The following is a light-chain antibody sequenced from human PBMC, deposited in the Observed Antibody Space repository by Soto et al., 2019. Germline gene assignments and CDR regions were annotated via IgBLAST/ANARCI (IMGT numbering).Light chain of an antibody. CDR3: QQYNSYSEA. CDR1: LSIIIW. J-gene: IGKJ1*01. V-gene: IGKV1-5*01. Sequence: DIQMTQSPSTLSPSVGDSVTITCGACLSIIIWLAWYHQKPGKAPTRLIYDASTLEGGVPSRFIGSGSCTEFSLTISSLQPDDFATYYCQQYNSYSEAFGQGTKVDIK. CDR2: DAS.